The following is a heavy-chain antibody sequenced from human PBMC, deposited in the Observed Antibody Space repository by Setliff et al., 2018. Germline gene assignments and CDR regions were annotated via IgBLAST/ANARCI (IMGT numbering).Heavy chain of an antibody. CDR3: ARLGVYFDY. Sequence: VASVKVSCKASGYTFSNYYIHWVRQAPGQGLEWMGIINPSGGYTNYAQKFRGRVTMTRDTSTSTVYMDLTSLRSEDTAVYYCARLGVYFDYWGQGTLVTVSS. CDR1: GYTFSNYY. J-gene: IGHJ4*02. CDR2: INPSGGYT. V-gene: IGHV1-46*01.